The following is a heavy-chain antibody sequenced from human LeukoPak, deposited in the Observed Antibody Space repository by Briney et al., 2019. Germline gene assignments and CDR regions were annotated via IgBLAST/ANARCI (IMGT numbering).Heavy chain of an antibody. CDR1: GFTFSTCS. Sequence: PGGSLRLSCAASGFTFSTCSMDWVRQAPGKGLEWVSSISSSSSYIYYADSVKGRFTISRDNAKNSLYLQMNSLRAEDTAVYYCARHSEGPVNDAFDIWGQGTKVTVSS. J-gene: IGHJ3*02. CDR2: ISSSSSYI. V-gene: IGHV3-21*01. D-gene: IGHD2-2*01. CDR3: ARHSEGPVNDAFDI.